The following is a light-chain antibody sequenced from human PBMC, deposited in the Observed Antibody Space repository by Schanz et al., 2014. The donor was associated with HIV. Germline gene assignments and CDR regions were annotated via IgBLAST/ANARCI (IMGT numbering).Light chain of an antibody. CDR2: GAS. CDR1: QSVSSN. V-gene: IGKV3-20*01. J-gene: IGKJ1*01. CDR3: QQYGSSLWT. Sequence: EIVLTQSPGSLSLSPGERATLSCGASQSVSSNLAWYQQKPGQGPRLLIYGASARATGIPDRFSGSGSGTDFTLTISSLEPEDFAVYYCQQYGSSLWTFGQGTKVEIK.